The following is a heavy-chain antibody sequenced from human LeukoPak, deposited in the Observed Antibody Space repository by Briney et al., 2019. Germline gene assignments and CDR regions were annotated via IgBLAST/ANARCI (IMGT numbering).Heavy chain of an antibody. J-gene: IGHJ4*02. CDR2: IKQDGSEK. CDR3: AKDRGSTIITQDFDY. Sequence: PGGSLRLSCAASGFTFSSYWMSWVRQAPGKGLEWVANIKQDGSEKYYVDSVKGRFTISRDNAKNSLYLQMNSLRAEDTAVYYCAKDRGSTIITQDFDYWGQGTLVTVSS. CDR1: GFTFSSYW. V-gene: IGHV3-7*01. D-gene: IGHD5/OR15-5a*01.